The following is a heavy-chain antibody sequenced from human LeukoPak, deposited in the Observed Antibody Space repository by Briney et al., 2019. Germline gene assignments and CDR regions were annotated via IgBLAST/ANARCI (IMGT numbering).Heavy chain of an antibody. D-gene: IGHD6-19*01. Sequence: PGGSLRLSCAASGFTFSKYWMLWVRQAPGQGLESVSRINTAGTVTTYADSVKGRFTVSRDNADNTMFLQMNSVRDEDTAVYYCATKQWLAPPPDSWGQGTPVTVSS. CDR2: INTAGTVT. J-gene: IGHJ4*02. V-gene: IGHV3-74*01. CDR3: ATKQWLAPPPDS. CDR1: GFTFSKYW.